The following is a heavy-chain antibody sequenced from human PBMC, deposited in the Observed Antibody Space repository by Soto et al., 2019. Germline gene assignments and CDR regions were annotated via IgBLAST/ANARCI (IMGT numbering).Heavy chain of an antibody. V-gene: IGHV1-69*12. D-gene: IGHD2-15*01. CDR2: IIPIFGTA. CDR3: EREVVVAATGWFAP. J-gene: IGHJ5*02. CDR1: GGTFSSYA. Sequence: QVQLVQSGAEVKKPGSSVKVSCKASGGTFSSYAISWVRQAPGQGLEWMGGIIPIFGTANYAQKFQGRVTITADESTRTAYMELSSLRSEDTAVYYCEREVVVAATGWFAPWGQGTLVTVSS.